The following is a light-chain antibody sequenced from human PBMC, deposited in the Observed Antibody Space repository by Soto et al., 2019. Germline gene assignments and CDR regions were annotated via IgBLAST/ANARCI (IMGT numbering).Light chain of an antibody. CDR1: SSNIGDNS. Sequence: QSVLTQPPSASGTPGQRVTIACSGSSSNIGDNSVNWYQQLPGTAPKVLIYSNNQRPSGVPDRFSGSKSGTSASLAISGLQSEDEADYYCAAWDDSLNGVVFGGGTKVPVL. CDR2: SNN. V-gene: IGLV1-44*01. CDR3: AAWDDSLNGVV. J-gene: IGLJ2*01.